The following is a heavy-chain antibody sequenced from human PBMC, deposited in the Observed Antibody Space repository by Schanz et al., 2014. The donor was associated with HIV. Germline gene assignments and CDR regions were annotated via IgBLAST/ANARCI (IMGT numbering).Heavy chain of an antibody. D-gene: IGHD3-9*01. CDR1: GGTFNIYG. V-gene: IGHV1-46*02. CDR3: ARGDILTGLYPYYFDS. J-gene: IGHJ4*02. CDR2: INPYDGST. Sequence: QVQLVQSGAEVKKPGSSVKVSCKASGGTFNIYGISWVRQALGQGLEWMGLINPYDGSTSNAQKFQGRVTMTRDTSTSTVYMQLSSLTSDDTAVYYCARGDILTGLYPYYFDSWGQGTLVTVSS.